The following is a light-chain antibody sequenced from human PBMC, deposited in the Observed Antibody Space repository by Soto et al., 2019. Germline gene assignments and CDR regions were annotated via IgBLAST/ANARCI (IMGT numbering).Light chain of an antibody. J-gene: IGKJ4*01. CDR1: QSVSSSY. Sequence: IVLTQSPGTLSLSPGERATLSCRASQSVSSSYLAWYQQKPGQAPRLLIYGASGRATGIPDRFSGSGSGTDFTLTISRLEPEDFAVYYCQQYGSSPTFGGGTKVDI. CDR2: GAS. CDR3: QQYGSSPT. V-gene: IGKV3-20*01.